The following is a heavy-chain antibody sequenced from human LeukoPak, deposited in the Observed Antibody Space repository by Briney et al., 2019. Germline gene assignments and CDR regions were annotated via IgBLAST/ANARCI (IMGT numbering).Heavy chain of an antibody. CDR1: GGSISSDH. Sequence: PSETLSLTCTVSGGSISSDHWNWIRQPPGKGLEWIGCIYYSGSTYYNPSLKSRVTISVDMSKSRFSLRLTSVTAADTAVYYCARKNDFDIWGQGTLVTVSS. CDR2: IYYSGST. V-gene: IGHV4-59*01. D-gene: IGHD2/OR15-2a*01. CDR3: ARKNDFDI. J-gene: IGHJ3*02.